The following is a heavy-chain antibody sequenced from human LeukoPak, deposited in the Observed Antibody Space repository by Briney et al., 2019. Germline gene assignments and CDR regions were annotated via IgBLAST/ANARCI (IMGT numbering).Heavy chain of an antibody. CDR1: GFTFSSYW. J-gene: IGHJ4*02. D-gene: IGHD3-10*01. V-gene: IGHV3-7*01. Sequence: PGGSLRLSCAASGFTFSSYWMSWVRQAPGKGLEWVANIKQDGSEKYYVDSVKGRFTISRDNAKNSLYLQMNSLRAEDTAVYYCAREARHYGSGRYNYYFDYWGQGTLVTVSS. CDR3: AREARHYGSGRYNYYFDY. CDR2: IKQDGSEK.